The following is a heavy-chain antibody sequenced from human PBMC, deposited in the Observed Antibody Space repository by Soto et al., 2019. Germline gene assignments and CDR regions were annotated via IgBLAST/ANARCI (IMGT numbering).Heavy chain of an antibody. D-gene: IGHD4-17*01. J-gene: IGHJ2*01. CDR2: IYSDGTTT. Sequence: EVQLVESGGGLIQPVGSLRLSFEASGFTVSSNYMNWVRQAPGKVMEWVAVIYSDGTTTYYAYSVKGRFTISRDNSKNTLYLQMNSMRAEDTAVYYCSRWGVDYGGNSVWYFDLWGRGTLVTVSS. CDR3: SRWGVDYGGNSVWYFDL. V-gene: IGHV3-53*01. CDR1: GFTVSSNY.